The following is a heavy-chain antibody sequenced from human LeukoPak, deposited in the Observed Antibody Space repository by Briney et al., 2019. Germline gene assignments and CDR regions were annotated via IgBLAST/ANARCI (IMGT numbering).Heavy chain of an antibody. CDR2: MNPNSGNT. Sequence: ASVKVSCKASGYTFTSYDINWVRQATGQGLEWMGWMNPNSGNTGYAQKFQGRVTMTRNTSISTAYMELSSLRSEDTAVYYCMRTYPRDNWFDPWGQGTLVTVST. CDR1: GYTFTSYD. V-gene: IGHV1-8*01. CDR3: MRTYPRDNWFDP. J-gene: IGHJ5*02.